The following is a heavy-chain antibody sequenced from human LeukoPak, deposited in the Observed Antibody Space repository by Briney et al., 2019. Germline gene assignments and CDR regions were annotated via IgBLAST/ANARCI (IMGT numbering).Heavy chain of an antibody. V-gene: IGHV1-8*01. J-gene: IGHJ4*02. D-gene: IGHD1-26*01. CDR3: ARGHSSVRIVGATAFFDY. CDR2: MSPNSGNT. CDR1: GYTFTSYD. Sequence: GASVKVSCKASGYTFTSYDIHWVRQATGQGLEWMGWMSPNSGNTVYAQKFQGRVTMTRNTSISTAYMELSSLSSEDTAVYYCARGHSSVRIVGATAFFDYWGQGTLVTVSS.